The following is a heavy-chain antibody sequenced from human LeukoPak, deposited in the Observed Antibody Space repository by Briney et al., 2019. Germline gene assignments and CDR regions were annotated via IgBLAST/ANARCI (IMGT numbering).Heavy chain of an antibody. CDR3: ARSLIVASEDY. V-gene: IGHV3-11*04. Sequence: GGSLRLSCAASGFRFDSFYMGWIRQVPGKGLDYIAFISASGAVPYYAESVKGRFTISRDNAKNSVSLQMNSLSANDTAVYYCARSLIVASEDYWGQGTLVTVSS. D-gene: IGHD3-22*01. CDR2: ISASGAVP. J-gene: IGHJ4*02. CDR1: GFRFDSFY.